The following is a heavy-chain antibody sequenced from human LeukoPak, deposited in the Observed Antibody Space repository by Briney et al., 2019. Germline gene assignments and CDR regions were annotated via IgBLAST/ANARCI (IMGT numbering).Heavy chain of an antibody. CDR2: IKSKTDGGTT. D-gene: IGHD3-3*01. CDR1: GFTVSSNY. J-gene: IGHJ4*02. V-gene: IGHV3-15*01. Sequence: GGSLRLSCAASGFTVSSNYMNWVRQAPGKGLEWVGRIKSKTDGGTTDYAAPVKGRFTISRDDSKNTLYLQMNSLKTEDTAVYYCTTDLGDFWSGYYTADYWGQGTLVTVSS. CDR3: TTDLGDFWSGYYTADY.